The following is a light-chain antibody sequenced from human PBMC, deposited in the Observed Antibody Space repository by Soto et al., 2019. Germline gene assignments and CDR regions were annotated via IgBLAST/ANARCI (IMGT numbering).Light chain of an antibody. CDR1: QSVSSN. J-gene: IGKJ2*01. Sequence: EIVMTQSPATLSVSPGERATLSCRASQSVSSNLAWYQQKPGQAPRLLIYGASTRATGIPARFSGSGSGTDFILTISSLQSEDFAVYYCQQYNNWPYTFGQGTKLEIK. CDR3: QQYNNWPYT. CDR2: GAS. V-gene: IGKV3-15*01.